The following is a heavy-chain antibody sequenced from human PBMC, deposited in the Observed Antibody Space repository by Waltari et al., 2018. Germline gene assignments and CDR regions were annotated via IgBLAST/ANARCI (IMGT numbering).Heavy chain of an antibody. J-gene: IGHJ3*01. Sequence: QVHLHESGPGLVRPSETLSLTCGVSGGSINNYYWNWIRQTPGKGLEWIGYVHYGGSTDYNPSLKGRVTMSLDTSRNQFSLRLQSVTAADTAVYYWARGTAYYRPADVFEFWGQGTTVIVSS. CDR3: ARGTAYYRPADVFEF. CDR1: GGSINNYY. CDR2: VHYGGST. D-gene: IGHD3-10*01. V-gene: IGHV4-59*01.